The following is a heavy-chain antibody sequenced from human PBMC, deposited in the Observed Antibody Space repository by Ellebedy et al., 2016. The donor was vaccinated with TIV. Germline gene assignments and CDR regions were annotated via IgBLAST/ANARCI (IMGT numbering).Heavy chain of an antibody. J-gene: IGHJ4*02. CDR3: ARAYSALFGDYADY. Sequence: GESLKISCAASGFIFSDYWMSWVRQAPGKGLEWVANIKQDGSEKYYGDSGKGRFTISRDNAKNSLYLQMDSLRAEDTAVYYCARAYSALFGDYADYWGQGTLVAVSS. V-gene: IGHV3-7*01. D-gene: IGHD2-21*01. CDR2: IKQDGSEK. CDR1: GFIFSDYW.